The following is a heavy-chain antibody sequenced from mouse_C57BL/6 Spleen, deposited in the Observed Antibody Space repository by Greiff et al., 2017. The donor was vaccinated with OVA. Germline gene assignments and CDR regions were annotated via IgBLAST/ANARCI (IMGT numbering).Heavy chain of an antibody. CDR1: GYSFTDYN. Sequence: VQLQQSGPELVKPGASVKISCKASGYSFTDYNMNWVKQSNGKSLEWIGVINPNYGTTSYNQKFTGKATLTVDQSSSTAYIRLNSRTSDDSAVYYCARGGYYGSSPYWYFDVWGTGTTVTVSS. J-gene: IGHJ1*03. D-gene: IGHD1-1*01. CDR2: INPNYGTT. CDR3: ARGGYYGSSPYWYFDV. V-gene: IGHV1-39*01.